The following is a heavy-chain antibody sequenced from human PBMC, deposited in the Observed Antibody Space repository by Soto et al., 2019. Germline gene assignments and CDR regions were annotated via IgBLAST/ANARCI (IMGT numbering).Heavy chain of an antibody. V-gene: IGHV1-46*03. J-gene: IGHJ4*02. Sequence: QVQLVQSGAEVRRPGASVKVSCKASGYTFTTYYIHWVRQAPGQGLEWMAVINPGDGSTTYAQKCQGRVTMTRDTSTSTVYMDLGSLTSEDTAVYFCTRDLGGSYFDYWGQGTLVTVSS. D-gene: IGHD1-26*01. CDR2: INPGDGST. CDR1: GYTFTTYY. CDR3: TRDLGGSYFDY.